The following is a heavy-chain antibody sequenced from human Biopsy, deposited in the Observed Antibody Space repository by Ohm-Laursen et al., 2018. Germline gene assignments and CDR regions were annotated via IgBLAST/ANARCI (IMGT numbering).Heavy chain of an antibody. J-gene: IGHJ4*02. CDR3: GNEVHGRDY. D-gene: IGHD2-15*01. CDR2: INQAGTT. Sequence: TLSLTCGVFGKTFSDYQWSWIRQPPGKGLEWIGQINQAGTTNYNPSLKSRVSISADASKYEFSLRLTSVTAADTAVYLCGNEVHGRDYWGLGAQVTVSS. CDR1: GKTFSDYQ. V-gene: IGHV4-34*08.